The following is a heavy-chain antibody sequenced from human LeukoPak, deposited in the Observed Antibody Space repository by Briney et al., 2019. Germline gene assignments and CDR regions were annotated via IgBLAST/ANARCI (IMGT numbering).Heavy chain of an antibody. Sequence: PSETLSLTCTVSNGSINFVSYYWGWIRQPPGKGLEWLGYIHYTGNTIYNPSLKSRVTISMDTAKNQFSLKVSSVTAADTAVYYCARDGAGMTGTGLDYWGQGILATVSS. CDR3: ARDGAGMTGTGLDY. D-gene: IGHD3-9*01. J-gene: IGHJ4*02. CDR1: NGSINFVSYY. CDR2: IHYTGNT. V-gene: IGHV4-61*01.